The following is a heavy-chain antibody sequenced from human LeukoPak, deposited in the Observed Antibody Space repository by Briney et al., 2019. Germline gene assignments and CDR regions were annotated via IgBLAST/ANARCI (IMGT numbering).Heavy chain of an antibody. CDR1: GGSFSGYY. J-gene: IGHJ3*02. D-gene: IGHD3-3*01. CDR2: INHSGST. Sequence: SETLSLTCAVYGGSFSGYYWSWIRQPPGKGLEWIGEINHSGSTNYNPSLKSRVTISVDTSKNQFSLKLSSVTAADTAVYYCARHFRITIFGVVTHDAFDIWGQGTMVTVSS. CDR3: ARHFRITIFGVVTHDAFDI. V-gene: IGHV4-34*01.